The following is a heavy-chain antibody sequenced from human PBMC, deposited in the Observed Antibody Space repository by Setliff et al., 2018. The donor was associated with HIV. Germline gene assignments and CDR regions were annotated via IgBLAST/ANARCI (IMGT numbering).Heavy chain of an antibody. CDR3: ARSLAGLMNYFDY. Sequence: SETLSLTCTVSGGSINRISYYWGWIRQAPGRGLEWIGSIYNSGSTYYNPSPKSRIIISSDTSKNQISLRLTSVTAADTAVYFCARSLAGLMNYFDYWGQGMQVTVSS. D-gene: IGHD6-19*01. J-gene: IGHJ4*02. CDR2: IYNSGST. V-gene: IGHV4-39*01. CDR1: GGSINRISYY.